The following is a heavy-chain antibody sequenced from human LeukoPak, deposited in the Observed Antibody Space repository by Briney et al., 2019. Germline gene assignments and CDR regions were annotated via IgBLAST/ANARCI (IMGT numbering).Heavy chain of an antibody. CDR3: ASYDSSGYFSPYWYFDL. J-gene: IGHJ2*01. V-gene: IGHV4-59*02. Sequence: SETLSLTCTVSGGSVRSYYWSWIRQPPGKGLEWIGYIYYSGSTNYNPSLESRVAISVDTSKDQFSLKLDSVTAADTAVYYCASYDSSGYFSPYWYFDLWGRGTLVTVSS. D-gene: IGHD3-22*01. CDR1: GGSVRSYY. CDR2: IYYSGST.